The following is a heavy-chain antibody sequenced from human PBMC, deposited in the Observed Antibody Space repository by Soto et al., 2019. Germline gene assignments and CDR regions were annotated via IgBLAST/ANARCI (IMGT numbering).Heavy chain of an antibody. CDR2: MNPGSGKT. J-gene: IGHJ5*02. Sequence: GASVKVSCKASGYTFINFDISWVRQAAGQGLEWLGWMNPGSGKTGYASKFQGRVAMTRDASTGTSHLELSSLTSDDTAVYYCARMASAGTLNWFDPWVQGTMVTVSS. D-gene: IGHD6-13*01. V-gene: IGHV1-8*02. CDR3: ARMASAGTLNWFDP. CDR1: GYTFINFD.